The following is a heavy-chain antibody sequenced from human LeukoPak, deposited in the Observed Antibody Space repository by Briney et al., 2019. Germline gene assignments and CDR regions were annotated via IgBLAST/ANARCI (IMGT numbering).Heavy chain of an antibody. CDR1: GFTLSSYS. J-gene: IGHJ4*02. CDR3: ARATYDILTGYYSNFDH. V-gene: IGHV3-21*01. D-gene: IGHD3-9*01. CDR2: ISSRSSYI. Sequence: GGSLRLSCAASGFTLSSYSMNWVGQAPGKGLEWVSSISSRSSYIYYADSVKGRFTISRDNAKNSLYLQMNSLRAEDTAVYYCARATYDILTGYYSNFDHWGQGSLVTVSS.